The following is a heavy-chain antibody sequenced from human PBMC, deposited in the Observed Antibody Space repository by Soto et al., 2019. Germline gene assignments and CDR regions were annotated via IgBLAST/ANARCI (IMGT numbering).Heavy chain of an antibody. Sequence: QLQLQESGPGLVKPSETLSLTCTVSGGSISSSSYYWGWIRQPPGKGLEWIGSIYYSGSTYYNPSLKSRVPISVDTSKNQFSLKLSSVTAADTAVYYCARRYPPSIAAAGNWFDPWGQGTLVTVSS. J-gene: IGHJ5*02. CDR1: GGSISSSSYY. CDR2: IYYSGST. D-gene: IGHD6-13*01. CDR3: ARRYPPSIAAAGNWFDP. V-gene: IGHV4-39*01.